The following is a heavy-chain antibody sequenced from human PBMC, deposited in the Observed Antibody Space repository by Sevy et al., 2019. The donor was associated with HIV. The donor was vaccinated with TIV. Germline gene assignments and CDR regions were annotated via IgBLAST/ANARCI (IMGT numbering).Heavy chain of an antibody. J-gene: IGHJ6*02. CDR1: GASISSYY. CDR2: IYYNGRT. CDR3: ARSLADCYYGMDV. Sequence: SETLSLTCTVSGASISSYYWSWIRQPPGKGLEWVGYIYYNGRTNYNPSLKSRVTISVDTSKNQFSLKLISVTAADTAVYYCARSLADCYYGMDVWGQGTTVTVSS. V-gene: IGHV4-59*01.